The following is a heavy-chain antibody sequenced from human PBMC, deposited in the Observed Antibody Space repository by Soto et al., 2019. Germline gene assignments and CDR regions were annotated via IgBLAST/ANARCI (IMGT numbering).Heavy chain of an antibody. CDR2: AYHGGST. D-gene: IGHD2-2*01. CDR1: GYSISNGHY. V-gene: IGHV4-38-2*01. CDR3: ARGRVVVPAAVMFNCLDP. Sequence: SETLSLTCVVSGYSISNGHYWSWLRQPPGKGLEWIGSAYHGGSTYYNPSLRSRVTISVDRSRTQFSLKMSSVTAADTAVYYCARGRVVVPAAVMFNCLDPWGQGALVTVSS. J-gene: IGHJ5*02.